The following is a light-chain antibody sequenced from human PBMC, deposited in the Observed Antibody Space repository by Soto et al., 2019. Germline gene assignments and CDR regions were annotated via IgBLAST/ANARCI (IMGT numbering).Light chain of an antibody. Sequence: DIEMTQSPSSLSASVGDRVTITCRASQSIRDYLNWYQQKPGKAPKLLICAASSLQSGVPSRFSGSGSGTDFTLTISSLQPEDFATYYCQQYNSYPYTFGQGTKVDIK. J-gene: IGKJ2*01. CDR1: QSIRDY. V-gene: IGKV1-16*01. CDR3: QQYNSYPYT. CDR2: AAS.